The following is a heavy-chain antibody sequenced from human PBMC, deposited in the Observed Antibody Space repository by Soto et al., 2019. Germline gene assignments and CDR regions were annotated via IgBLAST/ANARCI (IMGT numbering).Heavy chain of an antibody. Sequence: EVQLVESGGGLIQPGGSLRLSCAASGFTVSSNYMSWVRQAPGKGLEWVSVIYSGGSTYYADSVKGRFTISRDNSKNTLYLQMNSLRADDTAVYYCAREDHDYGDPYFQHWGQGTLVTVSS. D-gene: IGHD4-17*01. V-gene: IGHV3-53*01. CDR2: IYSGGST. CDR3: AREDHDYGDPYFQH. J-gene: IGHJ1*01. CDR1: GFTVSSNY.